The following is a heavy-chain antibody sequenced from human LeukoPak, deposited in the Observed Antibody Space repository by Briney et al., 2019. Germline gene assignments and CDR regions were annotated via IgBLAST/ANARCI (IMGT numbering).Heavy chain of an antibody. D-gene: IGHD1-26*01. CDR3: ARTPSGSYLDY. V-gene: IGHV1-18*01. J-gene: IGHJ4*02. CDR1: GYTFTTYG. CDR2: ISAYSGNT. Sequence: EASVKVSCKASGYTFTTYGITWVRHAPGQGLEWMGWISAYSGNTNYAQKLQGRVTMTTDTSTSTVYMELRSLRSDDTAMYYCARTPSGSYLDYWGQGTLVTVSS.